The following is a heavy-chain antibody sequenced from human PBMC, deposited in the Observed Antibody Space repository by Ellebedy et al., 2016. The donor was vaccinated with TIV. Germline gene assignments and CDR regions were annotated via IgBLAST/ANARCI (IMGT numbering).Heavy chain of an antibody. J-gene: IGHJ4*02. V-gene: IGHV4-31*03. Sequence: SETLSLTXTVPGASISSGPYCWNWIRQHPGKGLEWIGYIYSGGSTYYSPSLKSRVTISLDTSKNQFSLKLTSVTAADTAVYYCARGIEQWLTYWGQGTLVTVSS. CDR2: IYSGGST. CDR3: ARGIEQWLTY. CDR1: GASISSGPYC. D-gene: IGHD6-19*01.